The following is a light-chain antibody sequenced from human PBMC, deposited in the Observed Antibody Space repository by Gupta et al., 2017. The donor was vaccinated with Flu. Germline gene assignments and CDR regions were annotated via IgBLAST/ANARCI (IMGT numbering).Light chain of an antibody. CDR1: ALSKQD. V-gene: IGLV3-25*02. J-gene: IGLJ3*02. Sequence: YQLTQAPAMSVSPGQTATITCSGSALSKQDVYWYRQRPGQAPVLLIYKDTERASGIPDRISGSSSGTRVTLTIRGVQTEDEADYYCQSADITGASRVFGGGT. CDR2: KDT. CDR3: QSADITGASRV.